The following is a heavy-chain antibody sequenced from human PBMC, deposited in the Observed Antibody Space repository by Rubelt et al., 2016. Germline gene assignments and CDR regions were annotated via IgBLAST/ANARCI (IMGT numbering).Heavy chain of an antibody. CDR3: ARGLSSGPLD. J-gene: IGHJ4*02. CDR1: GGSISSGGYY. Sequence: QVQLQESGPGLVKPSQTLSLTCTVSGGSISSGGYYWSWIRQPPGKGLEWIGEINHSGSTNYNPSLKSRVTISVDTSKNQFSLKLSSVTAADTAVYYCARGLSSGPLDWGQGTLVTVSS. CDR2: INHSGST. V-gene: IGHV4-31*03. D-gene: IGHD3-22*01.